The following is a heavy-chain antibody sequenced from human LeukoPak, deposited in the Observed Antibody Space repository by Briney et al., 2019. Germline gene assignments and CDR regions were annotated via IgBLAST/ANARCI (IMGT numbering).Heavy chain of an antibody. D-gene: IGHD1-7*01. J-gene: IGHJ4*02. Sequence: PGGSLRLSCVASKFTFGNYGMHWVRQTPGKGLEWVAFIRYDGNKKDYADSVKGRFTISRDNSKNTLYVQMSSLRTEDSAMYYCARGSQPPSLTWNSHYFDYWGQGTLVTVSS. CDR3: ARGSQPPSLTWNSHYFDY. CDR2: IRYDGNKK. CDR1: KFTFGNYG. V-gene: IGHV3-30*02.